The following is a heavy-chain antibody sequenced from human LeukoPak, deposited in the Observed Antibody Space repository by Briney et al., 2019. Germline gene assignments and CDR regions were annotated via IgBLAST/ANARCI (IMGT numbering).Heavy chain of an antibody. Sequence: PGGSLRLSCAASGLTFSSYEMNWVRQAPGKGLEWVSYTSSSGSTIYYADSVKGRFTISRDNAKNSLYLQMNSLRAEDTAVYYCVRVARYCSSTSCYSACDYYYYGMDVWGKGTTVTVSS. J-gene: IGHJ6*04. CDR1: GLTFSSYE. V-gene: IGHV3-48*03. CDR3: VRVARYCSSTSCYSACDYYYYGMDV. CDR2: TSSSGSTI. D-gene: IGHD2-2*01.